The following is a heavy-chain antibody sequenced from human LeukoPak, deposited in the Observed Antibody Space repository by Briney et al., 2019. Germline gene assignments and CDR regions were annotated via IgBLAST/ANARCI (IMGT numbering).Heavy chain of an antibody. V-gene: IGHV4-34*01. CDR3: ARGPRALGYYYDSSGYYYGNWFDP. CDR2: INHSGST. D-gene: IGHD3-22*01. J-gene: IGHJ5*02. Sequence: SETLSLTCAVYGGSFSGYYWSWIRQPPGRGLEWIGEINHSGSTNYNPSLKSRVTISVDTSKNQLSLKLSSVTAADTAVYYCARGPRALGYYYDSSGYYYGNWFDPWGQGTLVTVSS. CDR1: GGSFSGYY.